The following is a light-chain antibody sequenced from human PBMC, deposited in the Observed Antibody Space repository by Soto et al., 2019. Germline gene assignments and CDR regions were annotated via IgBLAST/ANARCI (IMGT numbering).Light chain of an antibody. J-gene: IGKJ2*01. Sequence: DIPMTQSPSTLSASVGDRVTITCRASQSISTWLAWYQQKAGKAPNLLIYKASRLGSGVPSRFSGSGSGTEFTLTISSLQPDDYATYYCQQYSSYSTFGQGTKLEI. CDR3: QQYSSYST. V-gene: IGKV1-5*03. CDR1: QSISTW. CDR2: KAS.